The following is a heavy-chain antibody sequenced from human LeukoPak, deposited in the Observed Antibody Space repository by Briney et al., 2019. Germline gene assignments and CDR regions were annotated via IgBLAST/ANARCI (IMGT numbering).Heavy chain of an antibody. Sequence: SETLSLTCAIYGGSFSGYYWSWIRQPPGKGLEWIGEINHSGSTNYNPSLKSRVTISVDTSKNQFSLKLSSVTAADTAVYYCARDYGVTDYWGQGTLVTVSS. CDR3: ARDYGVTDY. D-gene: IGHD4-17*01. CDR1: GGSFSGYY. J-gene: IGHJ4*02. V-gene: IGHV4-34*01. CDR2: INHSGST.